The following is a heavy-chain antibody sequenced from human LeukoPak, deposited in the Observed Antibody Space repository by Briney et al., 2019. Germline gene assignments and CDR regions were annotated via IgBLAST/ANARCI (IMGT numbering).Heavy chain of an antibody. CDR3: ARARYTNGEFDY. J-gene: IGHJ4*02. CDR2: IYYTGST. V-gene: IGHV4-31*03. D-gene: IGHD1-1*01. Sequence: SETLSLTCTVSGGSINSGGVYWNWIRQHPGKGLEWIGYIYYTGSTYYNSSLKSRLIISVDTSKNQFSLKLRSVTAADTAVYYCARARYTNGEFDYWGQGTLVTVSS. CDR1: GGSINSGGVY.